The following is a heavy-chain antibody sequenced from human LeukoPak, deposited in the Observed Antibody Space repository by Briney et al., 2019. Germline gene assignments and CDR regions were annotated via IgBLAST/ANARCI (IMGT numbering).Heavy chain of an antibody. D-gene: IGHD4-17*01. CDR2: ISASGGGT. Sequence: GGSLRLSCAASGFTFSSYAMSWVRQAPGRGLEWVSSISASGGGTYYADSVKGRFAISRDNSKNTLFLQLSSLRADDTAVYHCAKERDGDYVRYTHYWGQGTLVTVSS. J-gene: IGHJ4*02. CDR1: GFTFSSYA. V-gene: IGHV3-23*01. CDR3: AKERDGDYVRYTHY.